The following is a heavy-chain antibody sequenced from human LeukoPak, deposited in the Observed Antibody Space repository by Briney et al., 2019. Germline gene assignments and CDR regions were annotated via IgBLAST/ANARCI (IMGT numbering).Heavy chain of an antibody. D-gene: IGHD6-13*01. CDR1: GGSFSGYY. V-gene: IGHV4-34*01. Sequence: PSETLSLTCAVYGGSFSGYYWSWIRQPPGKGLEWIGEINHSGSTNYNPSLKSRVTISVDTSKNQFSLKLSSVTAADTAVYYCARDPTGYSSSWIWFDPWGQGTLVTVSS. J-gene: IGHJ5*02. CDR2: INHSGST. CDR3: ARDPTGYSSSWIWFDP.